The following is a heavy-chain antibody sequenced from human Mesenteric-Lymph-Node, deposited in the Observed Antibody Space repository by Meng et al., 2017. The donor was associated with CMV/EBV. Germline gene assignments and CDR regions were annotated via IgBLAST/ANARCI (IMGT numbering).Heavy chain of an antibody. D-gene: IGHD6-6*01. CDR2: SNPNSGGT. Sequence: ASVKVSCKASGYTFTDYYVHWVRQAPGQGLEWMGWSNPNSGGTHYAQKFQGRVTMTRDTSITTAYMELSRLTSDDTAVYYCARVPARAPGQLVYFDYWGQGTLVTVSS. CDR1: GYTFTDYY. V-gene: IGHV1-2*02. CDR3: ARVPARAPGQLVYFDY. J-gene: IGHJ4*02.